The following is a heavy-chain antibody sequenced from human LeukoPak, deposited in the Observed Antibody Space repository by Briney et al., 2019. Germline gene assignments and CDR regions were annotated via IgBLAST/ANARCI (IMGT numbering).Heavy chain of an antibody. CDR1: GFTFRSYA. J-gene: IGHJ5*02. D-gene: IGHD3-10*01. CDR2: ISGSGGST. CDR3: ARDRGFDISYNWFEP. Sequence: GGSLRLSCAASGFTFRSYAMTWVRPAPGKGLEWVSGISGSGGSTYYADSVKGRFTISRDNSKNTLYLQMNSLRAEDTAVYYCARDRGFDISYNWFEPWGQGTLVTVSS. V-gene: IGHV3-23*01.